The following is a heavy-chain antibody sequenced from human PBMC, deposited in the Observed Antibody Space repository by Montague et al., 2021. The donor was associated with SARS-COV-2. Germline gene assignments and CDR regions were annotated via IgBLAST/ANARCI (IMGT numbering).Heavy chain of an antibody. V-gene: IGHV4-39*01. CDR3: ARHRRYDVVTYYPDF. CDR2: ISNGGRT. D-gene: IGHD3-9*01. Sequence: SETLSLTCSVSGGPFDSDNFFWGWIRQPPGKRLEWIGVISNGGRTFANPSLKSRVTISVHTSRNQLSLNVKSVTAADTAVYYCARHRRYDVVTYYPDFWGQGILVTVSS. J-gene: IGHJ4*02. CDR1: GGPFDSDNFF.